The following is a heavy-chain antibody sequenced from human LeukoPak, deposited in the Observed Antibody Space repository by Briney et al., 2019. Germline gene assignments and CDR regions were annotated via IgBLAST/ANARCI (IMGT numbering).Heavy chain of an antibody. V-gene: IGHV4-59*01. Sequence: SETLSLTCTVSGGSISSYYWSWIRQPPGKGLEWIGYIYYSGTTNYNPSLKSRVTISVDTSKNQFSLKLSSVTAADTSVYYCARGVYIAAAQYAYWGQGTLVTVSS. D-gene: IGHD6-13*01. CDR1: GGSISSYY. CDR3: ARGVYIAAAQYAY. CDR2: IYYSGTT. J-gene: IGHJ1*01.